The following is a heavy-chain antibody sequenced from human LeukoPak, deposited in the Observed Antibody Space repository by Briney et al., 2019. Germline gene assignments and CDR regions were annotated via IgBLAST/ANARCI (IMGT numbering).Heavy chain of an antibody. Sequence: SETLSLTCTVSGYSIRSGYYWGWIRQPPGRGLEWIGSMYHSGSAYYNPSLRGRVTISVDTSKNQISLNLRSVTAADTAVYYCARVPGPNWFDPWGQGTLVTVSS. CDR2: MYHSGSA. CDR1: GYSIRSGYY. J-gene: IGHJ5*02. V-gene: IGHV4-38-2*02. CDR3: ARVPGPNWFDP.